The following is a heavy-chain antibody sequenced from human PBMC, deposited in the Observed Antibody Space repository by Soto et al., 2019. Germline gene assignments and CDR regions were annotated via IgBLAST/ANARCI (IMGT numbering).Heavy chain of an antibody. CDR3: AREVRNSDGWYWDY. CDR2: VHHSGST. D-gene: IGHD6-19*01. J-gene: IGHJ4*02. Sequence: SETLSLTCTVSGGSIVSYYWSWIRQSPEKGLEWIGYVHHSGSTLYNPSLNNRVTVSLDRPNNQFSLKLTSVTAADTAFYYCAREVRNSDGWYWDYWGQGALVTVSS. CDR1: GGSIVSYY. V-gene: IGHV4-59*01.